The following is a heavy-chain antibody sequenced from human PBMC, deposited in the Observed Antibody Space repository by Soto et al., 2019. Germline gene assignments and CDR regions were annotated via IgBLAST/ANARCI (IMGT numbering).Heavy chain of an antibody. CDR1: GGSFSGYY. D-gene: IGHD2-21*01. J-gene: IGHJ6*02. CDR2: INHSGST. V-gene: IGHV4-34*01. CDR3: ARGLGVAYYYYYGMDV. Sequence: SETLSLTCAVYGGSFSGYYWSWIRQPPGKGLEWIGEINHSGSTNYNPSLKSRVTISVDTSKNQFSLKLSSVTAADTAVYYCARGLGVAYYYYYGMDVWGQGTTVTVS.